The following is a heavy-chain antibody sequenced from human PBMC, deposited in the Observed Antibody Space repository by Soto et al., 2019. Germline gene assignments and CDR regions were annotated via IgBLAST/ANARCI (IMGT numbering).Heavy chain of an antibody. CDR3: ARDIASYAYGEGY. J-gene: IGHJ4*02. V-gene: IGHV4-4*07. D-gene: IGHD2-21*01. CDR2: VYSSGTT. Sequence: SETLSLTCTVSGGSINSYWWSWIRQPGGKGLEWSGRVYSSGTTDYNPSLNSRATMSVETSKNQFSLKLSSVTAAETAVYYCARDIASYAYGEGYWGQGIQVTVSS. CDR1: GGSINSYW.